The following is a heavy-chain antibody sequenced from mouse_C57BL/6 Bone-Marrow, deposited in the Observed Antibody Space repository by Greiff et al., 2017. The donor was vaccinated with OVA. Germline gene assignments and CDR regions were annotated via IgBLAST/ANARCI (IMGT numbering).Heavy chain of an antibody. D-gene: IGHD1-1*01. CDR3: ASLSLYYYGSSDY. V-gene: IGHV5-9*01. J-gene: IGHJ2*01. CDR1: GFTFSSYT. CDR2: ISGGGGNT. Sequence: EVKVEESGGGLVKPGGSLKLSCAASGFTFSSYTMSWVRQTPEKRLEWVATISGGGGNTYFPDSVKGRFTISRDNAKNTLYLQMSSLRSEDTALYYCASLSLYYYGSSDYWGQGTTLTVSS.